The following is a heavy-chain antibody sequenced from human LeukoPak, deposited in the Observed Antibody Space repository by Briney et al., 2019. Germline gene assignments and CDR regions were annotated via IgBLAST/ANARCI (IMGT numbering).Heavy chain of an antibody. Sequence: HPGGSLRLSCAASGFTFSSYWMSWVRQAPGKGLEWVANIKQDGSEKYYVDSVKGRFTISRDNAKNSLYLQMNSLRAEDTAVYYCSSSWYGAYYLDYWGQGTLVTVSS. D-gene: IGHD6-13*01. V-gene: IGHV3-7*01. CDR2: IKQDGSEK. CDR3: SSSWYGAYYLDY. CDR1: GFTFSSYW. J-gene: IGHJ4*02.